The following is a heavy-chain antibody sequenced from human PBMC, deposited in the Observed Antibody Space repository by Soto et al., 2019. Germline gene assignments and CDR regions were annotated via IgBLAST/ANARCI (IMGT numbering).Heavy chain of an antibody. CDR1: VCSVISYTHY. V-gene: IGHV4-61*01. Sequence: SETLSLTCTFSVCSVISYTHYLSLIRQPPWNRLELIGFIYSSVSTKYNPSLKSRVTMSVDTSKNQFSLKLRSVIFADTAVYHCARFVRYCSGTHCYTREEVWGPGTTVNVSS. J-gene: IGHJ6*01. D-gene: IGHD2-2*01. CDR2: IYSSVST. CDR3: ARFVRYCSGTHCYTREEV.